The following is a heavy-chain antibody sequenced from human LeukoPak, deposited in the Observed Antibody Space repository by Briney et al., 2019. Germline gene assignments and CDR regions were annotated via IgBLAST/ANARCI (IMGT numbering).Heavy chain of an antibody. CDR1: GFTFSSYG. J-gene: IGHJ5*02. CDR3: AKDRMGVWNWFDP. CDR2: IRYDGSNK. V-gene: IGHV3-30*02. D-gene: IGHD3-16*01. Sequence: GGSLRLSCAASGFTFSSYGMHWVRQAPGKGLEWVAFIRYDGSNKYYADSVKGRFTISRDNSKNTLYLQMNSLRAEDTAVYYCAKDRMGVWNWFDPWGQGTLVTVSS.